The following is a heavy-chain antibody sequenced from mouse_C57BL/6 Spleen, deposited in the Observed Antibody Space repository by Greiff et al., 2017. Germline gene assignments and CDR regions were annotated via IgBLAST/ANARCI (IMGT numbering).Heavy chain of an antibody. CDR2: IYPGDGDT. J-gene: IGHJ4*01. D-gene: IGHD2-3*01. Sequence: VQLQQSGPELVKPGASVKISCKASGYAFSSSWMNWVKQRPGKGLEWIGRIYPGDGDTNYNGKFKGKATLTADKSSSTAYMQLSSLTSEDSAVYFCARWMGYYAMDYWGQGTSVTVSS. CDR1: GYAFSSSW. V-gene: IGHV1-82*01. CDR3: ARWMGYYAMDY.